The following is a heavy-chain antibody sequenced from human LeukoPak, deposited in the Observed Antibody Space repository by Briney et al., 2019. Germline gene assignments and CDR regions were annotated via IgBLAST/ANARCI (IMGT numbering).Heavy chain of an antibody. CDR3: ASSGGSHFDY. Sequence: SETLPLTCAVYGGSFSGYYWSWIRQPPGKGLEWIGEINHSGSTNYNPSLKSRVTISVDTSKNQFSLKLSSVTAADTAVYYCASSGGSHFDYWGQGTLVTVSS. J-gene: IGHJ4*02. CDR1: GGSFSGYY. D-gene: IGHD2-15*01. V-gene: IGHV4-34*01. CDR2: INHSGST.